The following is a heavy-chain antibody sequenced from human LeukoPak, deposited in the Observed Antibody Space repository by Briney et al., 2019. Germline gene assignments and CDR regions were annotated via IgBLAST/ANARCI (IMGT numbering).Heavy chain of an antibody. CDR2: IYSDSST. CDR3: ARGDPGAY. V-gene: IGHV3-53*01. Sequence: GGSLRLSCAASGFAVSSNYMSWVRQAPGKGLEWVSVIYSDSSTYFADSVKGRFTISRDNSKNTLYLQMNSLRAEDTAVYYCARGDPGAYWGQGTLVTVSS. J-gene: IGHJ4*02. D-gene: IGHD2-21*02. CDR1: GFAVSSNY.